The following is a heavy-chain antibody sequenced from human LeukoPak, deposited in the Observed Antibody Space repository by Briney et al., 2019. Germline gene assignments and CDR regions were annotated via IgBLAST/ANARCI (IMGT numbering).Heavy chain of an antibody. J-gene: IGHJ4*02. CDR3: ARDGSYYDSSGYPFDY. D-gene: IGHD3-22*01. CDR2: TIPILGIA. CDR1: GGTFSSYA. Sequence: GASVKVSCKASGGTFSSYAISWVRQAPGQGLEWMGRTIPILGIANYAQKFQGRVTITADKSTSTAYMELSSLRSEDTAVYYCARDGSYYDSSGYPFDYWGQGTLVTVSS. V-gene: IGHV1-69*04.